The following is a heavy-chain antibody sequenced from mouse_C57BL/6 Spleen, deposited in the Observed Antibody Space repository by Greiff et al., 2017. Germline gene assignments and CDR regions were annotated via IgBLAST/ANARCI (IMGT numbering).Heavy chain of an antibody. J-gene: IGHJ3*01. CDR1: GYAFSSSW. CDR2: IDPGDGDT. V-gene: IGHV1-82*01. CDR3: ASSDGNDGDAWFVC. Sequence: VQLQQSGPELVQPGASVKISCKASGYAFSSSWMNWVKQRPGKGLEWIGRIDPGDGDTNYNGKFKGKATLTADKSSSTAYLQLSSLTSEDAAVYFCASSDGNDGDAWFVCCGEGTLVTVSA. D-gene: IGHD2-12*01.